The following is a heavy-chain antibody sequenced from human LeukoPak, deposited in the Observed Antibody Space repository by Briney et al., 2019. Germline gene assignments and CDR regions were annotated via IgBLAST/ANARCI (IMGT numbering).Heavy chain of an antibody. J-gene: IGHJ4*02. CDR3: ARSNSGSYYHFDY. D-gene: IGHD1-26*01. V-gene: IGHV1-18*01. CDR1: GYTFTNYG. CDR2: ISTYNDNT. Sequence: AASVKVSCKASGYTFTNYGITWARQAPGQGLEWMGWISTYNDNTNYAQKFQGRVTMSTDTSTSTAYMELRGLTSDDTAVYYCARSNSGSYYHFDYWGQGTLVTVSS.